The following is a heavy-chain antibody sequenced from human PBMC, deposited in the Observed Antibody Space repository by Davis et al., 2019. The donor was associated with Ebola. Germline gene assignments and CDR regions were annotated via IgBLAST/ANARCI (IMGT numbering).Heavy chain of an antibody. Sequence: PSETLSLTCTVSGGSISSYYWSWIRQPPGKGLEWIGYIYYSGSTNYNPSLKSRVTISVDTSKNQFSLKLSSVTAADTAVYYCARTLFDYGDSNWGQGTLVTVSS. CDR1: GGSISSYY. V-gene: IGHV4-59*01. J-gene: IGHJ4*02. D-gene: IGHD4-17*01. CDR2: IYYSGST. CDR3: ARTLFDYGDSN.